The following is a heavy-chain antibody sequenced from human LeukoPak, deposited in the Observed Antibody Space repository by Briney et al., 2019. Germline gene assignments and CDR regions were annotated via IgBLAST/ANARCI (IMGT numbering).Heavy chain of an antibody. V-gene: IGHV3-23*01. CDR3: AKQPSGRIQLWSTTFDY. D-gene: IGHD5-18*01. CDR1: GFTFSTFA. CDR2: ISGSGRDT. Sequence: PGGSLRLSCAASGFTFSTFAMIWVRQAPGKGLEWVSAISGSGRDTYYADSVKGRFTISGDNSKNTLYLQMNSLRAEDTAVYYCAKQPSGRIQLWSTTFDYWGQGTLVTASS. J-gene: IGHJ4*02.